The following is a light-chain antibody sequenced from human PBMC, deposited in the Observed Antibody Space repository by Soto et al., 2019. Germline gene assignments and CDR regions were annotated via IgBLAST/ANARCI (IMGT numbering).Light chain of an antibody. CDR3: QQYYSYPLA. CDR1: QGISSY. V-gene: IGKV1-8*01. J-gene: IGKJ1*01. Sequence: AIRMTQSPSSLSASTGDRVTITCRASQGISSYLAWDQQKPGKAPKLLIYAASTLQSGVPSRFSGSGCWTDFTLTISWLQSEHYANYYCQQYYSYPLAFGQGTKVEIK. CDR2: AAS.